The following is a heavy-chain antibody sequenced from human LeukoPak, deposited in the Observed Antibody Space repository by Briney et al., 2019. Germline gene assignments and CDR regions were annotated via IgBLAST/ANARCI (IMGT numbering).Heavy chain of an antibody. CDR3: AKIVVAFDY. V-gene: IGHV3-23*01. J-gene: IGHJ4*02. CDR1: GFTLSSYA. D-gene: IGHD3-22*01. Sequence: HPGGSLRLSCAASGFTLSSYATSWVRQAPGKGLEWVSAISGSGGSTYYADSVKGRFTISRDNSKNTLYLQMNSLRAEDTAVYYCAKIVVAFDYWGQGTLVTVSS. CDR2: ISGSGGST.